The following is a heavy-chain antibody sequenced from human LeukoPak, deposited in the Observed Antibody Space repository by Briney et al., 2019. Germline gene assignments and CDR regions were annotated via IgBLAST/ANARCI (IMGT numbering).Heavy chain of an antibody. D-gene: IGHD6-13*01. V-gene: IGHV3-30*02. CDR2: IRYDGSNK. J-gene: IGHJ4*02. CDR1: GFTFSTFG. Sequence: PGRSLRLSCAASGFTFSTFGIHWVRQAPGKGLEWVAFIRYDGSNKNYGDSVKGRFTISRDNSKNTLYLQMNSLRAEDTALYHCARDSSRWYGAFDYWGQGTLVTVSS. CDR3: ARDSSRWYGAFDY.